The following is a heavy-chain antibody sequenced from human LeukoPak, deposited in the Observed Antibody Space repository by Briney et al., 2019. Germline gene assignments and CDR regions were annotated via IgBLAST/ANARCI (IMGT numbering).Heavy chain of an antibody. V-gene: IGHV1-8*01. CDR1: GYTFTSYD. Sequence: ASVKVSCKASGYTFTSYDISWVRQATGQGLEWMGWMNPNSGNTGYAQKFQGRVTMTRNTSISTAYMELSSLRSEDTAVYYCARKPGRGRFLEWWVGLDMDVWGKGTTVTVSS. J-gene: IGHJ6*03. CDR3: ARKPGRGRFLEWWVGLDMDV. CDR2: MNPNSGNT. D-gene: IGHD3-3*01.